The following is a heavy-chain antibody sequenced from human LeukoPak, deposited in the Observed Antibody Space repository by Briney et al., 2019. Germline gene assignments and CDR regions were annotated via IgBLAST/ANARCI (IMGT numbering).Heavy chain of an antibody. J-gene: IGHJ5*02. CDR2: LSSSSTSI. Sequence: GGSLRLSCVASGFTFTKYTMHWVRQAPGKGLEWVSSLSSSSTSIYYADAVKGRFTISRDNAQNSVYLQMYSLRVEDAAVYYCARDGHSSSWYWFDPWGQGTLVTVSS. D-gene: IGHD6-13*01. CDR3: ARDGHSSSWYWFDP. CDR1: GFTFTKYT. V-gene: IGHV3-21*01.